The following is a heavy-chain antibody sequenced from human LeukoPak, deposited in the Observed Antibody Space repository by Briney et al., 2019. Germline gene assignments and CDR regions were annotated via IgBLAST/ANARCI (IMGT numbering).Heavy chain of an antibody. Sequence: PSETLSLTCTVSGGSISSYYWSWIRQPPGKGLEWIGYIYYSGSTNYNPSPKSRVTISVDTSKNQFPLKLSSVTAADTAVYYCARGDWDDYYDSSGYWDFFDYWGQGTLVTVSS. CDR2: IYYSGST. J-gene: IGHJ4*02. CDR1: GGSISSYY. D-gene: IGHD3-22*01. V-gene: IGHV4-59*08. CDR3: ARGDWDDYYDSSGYWDFFDY.